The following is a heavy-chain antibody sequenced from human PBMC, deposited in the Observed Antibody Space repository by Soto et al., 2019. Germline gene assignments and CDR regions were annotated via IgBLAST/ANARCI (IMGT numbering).Heavy chain of an antibody. CDR1: GFTFSNFA. CDR3: TKESDAFDM. Sequence: QVQLVESGGGVVQPGGSLRLSCAASGFTFSNFAMHWVRQSPGKGLEWLSFISYDGTDKFYADSVKGRFTISRDNSKNTLYMPMNGLRPEDTAVHYCTKESDAFDMWGQGTMVTVSS. J-gene: IGHJ3*02. V-gene: IGHV3-30*18. CDR2: ISYDGTDK.